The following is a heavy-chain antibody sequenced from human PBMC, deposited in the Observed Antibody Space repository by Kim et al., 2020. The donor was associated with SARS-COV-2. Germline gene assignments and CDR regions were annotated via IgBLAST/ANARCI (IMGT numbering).Heavy chain of an antibody. Sequence: SETLSLTCTVSGGSISSSSYYWGWIRQPPGKGLEWIGSIYYSGSTYYNPSLKSRVTISVDTSKNQFSLKLSSVTAADTAVYYCAREITVIHVDPWGQGTLVTVSS. J-gene: IGHJ5*02. V-gene: IGHV4-39*07. CDR3: AREITVIHVDP. CDR2: IYYSGST. CDR1: GGSISSSSYY. D-gene: IGHD2-21*01.